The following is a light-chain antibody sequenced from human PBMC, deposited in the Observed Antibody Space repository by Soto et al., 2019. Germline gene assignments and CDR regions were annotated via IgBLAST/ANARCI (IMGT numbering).Light chain of an antibody. V-gene: IGLV2-23*01. J-gene: IGLJ2*01. CDR1: SSDVGSYNL. CDR2: EGS. Sequence: QSALTQPASVSGSPGQSITISCTGTSSDVGSYNLVSWYQQHPGKAPKLMIYEGSKRPSGVSNRFSGSKSGNTASLTISGLQAEDEADYYCCSYASTNHVVFGGGTKLTVL. CDR3: CSYASTNHVV.